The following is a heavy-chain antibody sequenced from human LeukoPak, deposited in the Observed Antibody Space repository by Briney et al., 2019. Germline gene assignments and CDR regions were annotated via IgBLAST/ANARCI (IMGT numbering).Heavy chain of an antibody. Sequence: GGSLRLSCAASRFTFSSYGMHWVRQAPGKGLEWVAVISYDGSNKYYADSVKGRFTISRDNSKNTLYLQMDSLRAEDTAVYYCAKDGYYSSSWYYYYYGMDVWGQGTTVAVSS. CDR1: RFTFSSYG. D-gene: IGHD6-13*01. J-gene: IGHJ6*02. CDR3: AKDGYYSSSWYYYYYGMDV. CDR2: ISYDGSNK. V-gene: IGHV3-30*18.